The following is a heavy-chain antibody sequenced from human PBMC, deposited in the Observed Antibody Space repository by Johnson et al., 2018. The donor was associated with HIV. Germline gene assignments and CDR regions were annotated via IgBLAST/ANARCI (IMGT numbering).Heavy chain of an antibody. D-gene: IGHD3-22*01. CDR1: GFSVSGNY. J-gene: IGHJ3*01. Sequence: VQLVESGGGLGKPGGSLRVSCAASGFSVSGNYMSWVRQAPGKGLEWVSSIYVGDNTYYADSVNGRFTISRDNSENTMYLQMNRLRAEDSAVYYCARAYYDSGGYYPHAFHVWGQGTVVTVSS. CDR3: ARAYYDSGGYYPHAFHV. CDR2: IYVGDNT. V-gene: IGHV3-53*01.